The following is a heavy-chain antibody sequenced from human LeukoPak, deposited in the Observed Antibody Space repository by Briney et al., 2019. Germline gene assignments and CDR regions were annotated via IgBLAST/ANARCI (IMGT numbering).Heavy chain of an antibody. CDR2: IYSGGST. CDR1: GFTVSSNY. J-gene: IGHJ4*02. Sequence: PGGSLRLSCAASGFTVSSNYMSWVRQAPGKGLEWVSVIYSGGSTYYADSVKGRFTISRDNSRNTLYLQMNSLRAEDTVVYYCAREISLLTGYPAYYFDYWGQGTLVTVSS. V-gene: IGHV3-66*02. D-gene: IGHD3-9*01. CDR3: AREISLLTGYPAYYFDY.